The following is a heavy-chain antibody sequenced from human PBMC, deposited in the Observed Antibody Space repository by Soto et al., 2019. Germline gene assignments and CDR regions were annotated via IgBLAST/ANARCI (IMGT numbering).Heavy chain of an antibody. CDR3: ARNVEADYFDY. CDR2: IIPIFGTA. J-gene: IGHJ4*02. V-gene: IGHV1-69*13. CDR1: GGTFSSYA. Sequence: RASVKVSCKASGGTFSSYAISWLRQSPGQGLEWMGGIIPIFGTANYAQKFQGRVTITADESTSTAYMELSSLRSEDTAVYYCARNVEADYFDYWGQGTLVTVSS.